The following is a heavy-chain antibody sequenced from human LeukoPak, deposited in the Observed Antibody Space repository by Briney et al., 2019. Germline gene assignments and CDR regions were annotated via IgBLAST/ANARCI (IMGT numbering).Heavy chain of an antibody. CDR2: IIGSGSST. V-gene: IGHV3-23*01. CDR1: GFTFSNYA. Sequence: GGSLRLSCAASGFTFSNYAMSWVRQAPGKGLEWVSAIIGSGSSTYYADSVKGRFTISRDNSKNTLYLQLNRLRAEDTAVYYCAKWGDYDTLTGYYDSDYWGQGTLVTVSS. J-gene: IGHJ4*02. CDR3: AKWGDYDTLTGYYDSDY. D-gene: IGHD3-9*01.